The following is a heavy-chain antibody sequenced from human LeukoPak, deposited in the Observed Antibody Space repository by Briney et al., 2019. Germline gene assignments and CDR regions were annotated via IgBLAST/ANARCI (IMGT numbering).Heavy chain of an antibody. CDR3: AKGFPYYYDSSGYFSAFDI. V-gene: IGHV3-23*01. CDR2: ISGSGGST. D-gene: IGHD3-22*01. J-gene: IGHJ3*02. Sequence: QPGGSLRLSCAASGFTFSSYAMSWVRQAPGKGLEWVSAISGSGGSTYYADSVKGRFTISRDNSKNTLCLQMNSLRAEDTAVYYCAKGFPYYYDSSGYFSAFDIWGQGTMVTVSS. CDR1: GFTFSSYA.